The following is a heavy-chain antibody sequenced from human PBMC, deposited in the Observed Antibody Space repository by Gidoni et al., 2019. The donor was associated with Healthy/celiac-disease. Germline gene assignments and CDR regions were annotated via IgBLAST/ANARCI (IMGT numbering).Heavy chain of an antibody. CDR3: ARGGGRGYSYGYVSDY. CDR2: IYTSGST. CDR1: GGSISSGSYY. Sequence: QVQLQESGPGLVKPSQTLSLTCTVSGGSISSGSYYWSWIRQPAGKGLEWIGRIYTSGSTNYNPSLKSRVTISVDTSKNQFSLKLSSVTAADTAVYYCARGGGRGYSYGYVSDYWGQGTLVTVSS. V-gene: IGHV4-61*02. D-gene: IGHD5-18*01. J-gene: IGHJ4*02.